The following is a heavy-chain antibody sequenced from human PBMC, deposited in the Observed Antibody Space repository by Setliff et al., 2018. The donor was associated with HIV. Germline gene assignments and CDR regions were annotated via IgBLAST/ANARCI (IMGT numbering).Heavy chain of an antibody. Sequence: SETLSLTCTLSGGSMSSYYWTRIRQHPGKGLEWIGYFYYTGSDYYNPSLKSRFTISVDTSKNQFSLKPRSVTAADTAVYYCARHEGVLQEGGGFDSWGQGTPVTVSS. CDR3: ARHEGVLQEGGGFDS. CDR1: GGSMSSYY. J-gene: IGHJ4*02. CDR2: FYYTGSD. D-gene: IGHD1-1*01. V-gene: IGHV4-59*08.